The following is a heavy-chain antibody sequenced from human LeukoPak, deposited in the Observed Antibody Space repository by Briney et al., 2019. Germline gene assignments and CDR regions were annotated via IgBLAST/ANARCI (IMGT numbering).Heavy chain of an antibody. CDR2: ISSSSSYI. CDR1: GFTFSSYS. Sequence: PGGSLRLSCAASGFTFSSYSMNWVRQAPGKGLEWVSSISSSSSYIYYADSVKGRFTISRDNAKNSLYLQMNSLRAEDTAVYYCAREGIQLWPRAGFDYWGQGTLVTVSS. CDR3: AREGIQLWPRAGFDY. V-gene: IGHV3-21*01. D-gene: IGHD5-18*01. J-gene: IGHJ4*02.